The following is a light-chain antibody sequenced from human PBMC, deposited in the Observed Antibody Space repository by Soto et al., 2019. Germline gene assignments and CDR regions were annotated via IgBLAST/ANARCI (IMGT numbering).Light chain of an antibody. J-gene: IGKJ5*01. CDR2: DAS. CDR3: QQYIKWPIT. CDR1: QSVSNSY. V-gene: IGKV3-15*01. Sequence: EIVLTQSPGTLSLSPGERATLSCSPSQSVSNSYLAWYQQKPGQAPRLLISDASTRATGIPARFSGSGSGTEFTLTVSSLQSEDFAVYYCQQYIKWPITFGQGTRLEIK.